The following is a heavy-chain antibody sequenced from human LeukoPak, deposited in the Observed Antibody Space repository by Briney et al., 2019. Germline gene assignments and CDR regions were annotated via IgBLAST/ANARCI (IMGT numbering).Heavy chain of an antibody. CDR1: GFTFSSYS. CDR3: ARDSPFLYGSGSTPFDY. Sequence: GGSLRLPCAASGFTFSSYSMNWVRQAPGKGLEWVSSISSSSSYKYYADSVKGRFTISRDNAKNSLYLQMNSLRAEDTAVYYCARDSPFLYGSGSTPFDYWGQGTLVTVSS. J-gene: IGHJ4*02. D-gene: IGHD3-10*01. V-gene: IGHV3-21*01. CDR2: ISSSSSYK.